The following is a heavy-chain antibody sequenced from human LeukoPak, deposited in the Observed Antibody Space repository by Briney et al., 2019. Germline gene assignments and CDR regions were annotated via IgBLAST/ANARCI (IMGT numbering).Heavy chain of an antibody. D-gene: IGHD1-26*01. CDR3: AKDSGSYFDY. V-gene: IGHV3-43*02. J-gene: IGHJ4*02. Sequence: GGSLRLXCAASGFTFDDYAMHWVRRAPGKGLEWVSLISGDGGSTYYADSVKGRFTISRDNSKNSLYLQMNSLRTEDTALYYCAKDSGSYFDYWGQGTLVTVSS. CDR1: GFTFDDYA. CDR2: ISGDGGST.